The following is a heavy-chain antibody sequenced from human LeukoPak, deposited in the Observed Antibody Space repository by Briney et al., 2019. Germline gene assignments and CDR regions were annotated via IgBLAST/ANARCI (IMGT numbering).Heavy chain of an antibody. Sequence: GGSLRLSCAASGFTFSDYYMSWIRQAPGKGLEWISFISSSSSYTNYADPVKGRFTISRDNTKNSLYLQMNNLRAEDTAVYYCARGGADYVIGYWGQGTLVTVSS. J-gene: IGHJ4*02. CDR3: ARGGADYVIGY. CDR2: ISSSSSYT. V-gene: IGHV3-11*06. D-gene: IGHD4-17*01. CDR1: GFTFSDYY.